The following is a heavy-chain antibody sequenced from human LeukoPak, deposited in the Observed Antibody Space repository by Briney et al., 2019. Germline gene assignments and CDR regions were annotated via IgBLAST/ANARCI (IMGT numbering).Heavy chain of an antibody. CDR3: AKNGGSQCYSHLDS. CDR1: GFTFSSYA. J-gene: IGHJ4*02. V-gene: IGHV3-23*01. Sequence: GGSLRLSCAASGFTFSSYAMSWVRQAPGKGLEWVSGTSGSGGSTYYAGSVKGRFAISRDNSKNTLYLQMNSLRVEDTAVYYCAKNGGSQCYSHLDSWGQGTLVTVSS. D-gene: IGHD2-15*01. CDR2: TSGSGGST.